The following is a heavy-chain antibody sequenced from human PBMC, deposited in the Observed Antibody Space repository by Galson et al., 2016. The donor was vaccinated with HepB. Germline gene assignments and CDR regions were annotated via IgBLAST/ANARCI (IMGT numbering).Heavy chain of an antibody. CDR1: GYTFTNYD. J-gene: IGHJ4*02. D-gene: IGHD7-27*01. V-gene: IGHV1-8*01. CDR2: MTPNSGNT. Sequence: SVKVSCKASGYTFTNYDFNWVRQATGQGLEWLGWMTPNSGNTGYAQKFQGRLSLTRDISTSTAYMELSSLTSDDTAAYYCARNRAFTGDFDYWGQGTLVTVSS. CDR3: ARNRAFTGDFDY.